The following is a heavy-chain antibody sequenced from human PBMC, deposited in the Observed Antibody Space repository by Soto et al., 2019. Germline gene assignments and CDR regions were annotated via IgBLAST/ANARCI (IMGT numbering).Heavy chain of an antibody. CDR2: ISGRGDST. V-gene: IGHV3-23*01. CDR1: GFTFSNYA. CDR3: AREVACASAHFVAY. D-gene: IGHD1-26*01. Sequence: EVPLLESGGGLVQPGGSLRLSCAASGFTFSNYALSWVRQAPGKGLERVSAISGRGDSTYYPDSVKGRFTISRDNSKNTWYLQMNSLSAEDTTVYYCAREVACASAHFVAYWGEGTLVTVSS. J-gene: IGHJ4*02.